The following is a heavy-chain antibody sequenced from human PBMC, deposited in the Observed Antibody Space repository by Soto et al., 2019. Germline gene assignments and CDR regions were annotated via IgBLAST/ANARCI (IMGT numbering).Heavy chain of an antibody. V-gene: IGHV4-31*03. D-gene: IGHD3-9*01. CDR3: ARERYDILTGYYTTYYFDY. CDR2: IYYSGST. Sequence: QVQLQESGPGLVKPSQTLSLTCTVSGGSISSGGYYWSWIRQHPGKGLEWIGYIYYSGSTYYNPSLKSRVTISVVTSKNQFSLKLSSVTAADTAVYYCARERYDILTGYYTTYYFDYWGQGTLVTVSS. CDR1: GGSISSGGYY. J-gene: IGHJ4*02.